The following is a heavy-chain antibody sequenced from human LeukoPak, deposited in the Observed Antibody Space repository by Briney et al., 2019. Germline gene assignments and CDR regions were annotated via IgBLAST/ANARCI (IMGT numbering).Heavy chain of an antibody. V-gene: IGHV4-59*08. D-gene: IGHD1-1*01. CDR2: IFYSGST. CDR1: GGSISSYY. Sequence: KPSETLSLTCTVSGGSISSYYWSWIRQPPGKGLEWIGYIFYSGSTNYNPSLKSRVTISVDTSKNQFSLKLSSVTAADTAVYYCATTFSSTVDYWGQGTLVTVSS. CDR3: ATTFSSTVDY. J-gene: IGHJ4*02.